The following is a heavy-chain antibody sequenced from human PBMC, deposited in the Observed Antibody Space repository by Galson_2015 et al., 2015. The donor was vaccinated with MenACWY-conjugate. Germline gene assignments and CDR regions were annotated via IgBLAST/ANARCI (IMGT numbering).Heavy chain of an antibody. CDR3: TRGLSPSYGCFDP. Sequence: SLRLSCAASGFTFSSYWMHWVRQAPGKGLVWVSLINSDGSSTSYADSVKGRFTISRDNAKNTLFLQMNSLRVEDTAIYYCTRGLSPSYGCFDPWGQGTLVTVSS. D-gene: IGHD2/OR15-2a*01. CDR2: INSDGSST. J-gene: IGHJ5*02. V-gene: IGHV3-74*01. CDR1: GFTFSSYW.